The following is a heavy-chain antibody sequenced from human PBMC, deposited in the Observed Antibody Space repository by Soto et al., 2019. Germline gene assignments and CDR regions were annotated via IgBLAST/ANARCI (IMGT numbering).Heavy chain of an antibody. CDR1: GYTFTIYG. V-gene: IGHV1-18*04. CDR3: ARDRQWEPLLY. Sequence: QVRLVQSGLEVKKPGASLRLSCKPSGYTFTIYGVTWMRQAPGQGLEWMGWVSAYNLNTNYAQKFEDRVIMTTVTATSTAYLELRHLKSDDTAAYYCARDRQWEPLLYWGEGTLVTVS. D-gene: IGHD1-26*01. CDR2: VSAYNLNT. J-gene: IGHJ4*02.